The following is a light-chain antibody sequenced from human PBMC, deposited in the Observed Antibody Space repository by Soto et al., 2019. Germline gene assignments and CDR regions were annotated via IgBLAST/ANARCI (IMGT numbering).Light chain of an antibody. V-gene: IGKV1-5*01. CDR3: QQYNSYPWT. Sequence: IKMNQSPSTLSASVGDRVTITCRASQSISSWLAWYQQKPGKAPKLLIYDASSLESGVPSRFSGSGSGTEFTLTISSLQPDDFATYYCQQYNSYPWTFGQGTNVDIK. CDR1: QSISSW. J-gene: IGKJ1*01. CDR2: DAS.